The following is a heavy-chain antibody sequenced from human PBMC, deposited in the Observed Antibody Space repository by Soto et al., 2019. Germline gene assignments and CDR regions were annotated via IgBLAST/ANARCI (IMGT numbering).Heavy chain of an antibody. V-gene: IGHV1-3*01. D-gene: IGHD2-15*01. CDR3: ARDLNCSGGSCYAPIYYYYYYGMDV. CDR1: GYTFTSYA. CDR2: INAGNGNT. J-gene: IGHJ6*02. Sequence: ASVKVSCKASGYTFTSYAMHWVRQAPGQRLEWMGWINAGNGNTKYSQKFQGRVTITRDTSASTAYMELSSLRSEDTAVYYCARDLNCSGGSCYAPIYYYYYYGMDVWGQGTTVTVYS.